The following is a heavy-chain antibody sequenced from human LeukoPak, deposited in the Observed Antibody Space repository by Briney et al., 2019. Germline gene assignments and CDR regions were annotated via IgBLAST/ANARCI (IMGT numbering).Heavy chain of an antibody. J-gene: IGHJ4*02. CDR2: ISPSSTTI. CDR3: ARGWVGDIFDY. D-gene: IGHD1-26*01. V-gene: IGHV3-48*04. CDR1: GFSFSTHS. Sequence: GGSLRLSCAASGFSFSTHSMNWVRQAPGKGLEWVSYISPSSTTIHYADSVKGRFTISRDNAKNSLYLQMTSLRAEDTAVYHCARGWVGDIFDYWGQGALVTVSS.